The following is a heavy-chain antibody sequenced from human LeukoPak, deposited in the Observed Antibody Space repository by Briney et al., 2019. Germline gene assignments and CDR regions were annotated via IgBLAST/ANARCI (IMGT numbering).Heavy chain of an antibody. CDR1: GFTFSCYA. V-gene: IGHV3-23*01. CDR3: AKSGYDYAEYFQH. Sequence: GGSLRLSCAASGFTFSCYAMSWVRQAPGKGLERVSAISGSGGSTYYADSVKGRFTISRDNSKNTLYLQMNSLRAEDTAVYYCAKSGYDYAEYFQHWGQGTLVTVSS. D-gene: IGHD5-12*01. CDR2: ISGSGGST. J-gene: IGHJ1*01.